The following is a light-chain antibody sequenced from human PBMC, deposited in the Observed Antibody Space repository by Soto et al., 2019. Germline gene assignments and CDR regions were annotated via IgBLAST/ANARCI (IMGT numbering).Light chain of an antibody. CDR2: DAS. CDR3: LQYNVYSGT. CDR1: QSISTG. J-gene: IGKJ1*01. V-gene: IGKV1-5*01. Sequence: DSQMTQSPSTLSASVGDTVTITCRASQSISTGLALYQHKQWEAPRHLIFDASNLETGVPSRFSGSGSGTEFTLTISSLQPDDLATYYCLQYNVYSGTFGQGTKVE.